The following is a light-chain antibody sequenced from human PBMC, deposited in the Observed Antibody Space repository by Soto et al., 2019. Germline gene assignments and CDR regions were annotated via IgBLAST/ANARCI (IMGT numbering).Light chain of an antibody. J-gene: IGLJ2*01. CDR2: EGN. CDR1: NSDVGYYNL. Sequence: QSALTQPASVSASPGQSITISCTGTNSDVGYYNLVSWYQQYPHKAPKLIIYEGNKRPSGVSNRFSGSKSGNTASLTISGLQAEDEADYYCSSYAGSRVLFGAGTKLTVL. V-gene: IGLV2-23*01. CDR3: SSYAGSRVL.